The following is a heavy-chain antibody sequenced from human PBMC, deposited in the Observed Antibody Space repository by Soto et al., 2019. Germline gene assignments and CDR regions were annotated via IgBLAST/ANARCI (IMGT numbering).Heavy chain of an antibody. CDR1: GLSFSDSG. V-gene: IGHV3-73*01. CDR2: IRTKSNHYAT. J-gene: IGHJ4*02. D-gene: IGHD6-13*01. Sequence: QPGGSLRLSXAASGLSFSDSGIHWVRQASGKGLEWVGRIRTKSNHYATAYAASVKGRFTISRDDSRNTAYLQMNSLETEDTAVYYCTRLHFIVEPGINYWGQGTLVTVSS. CDR3: TRLHFIVEPGINY.